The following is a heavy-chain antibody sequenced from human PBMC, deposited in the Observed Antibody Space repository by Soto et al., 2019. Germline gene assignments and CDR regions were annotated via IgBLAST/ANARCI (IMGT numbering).Heavy chain of an antibody. J-gene: IGHJ4*02. CDR2: MNPSTGST. V-gene: IGHV1-8*01. CDR1: GYTFTSYD. D-gene: IGHD1-7*01. CDR3: ARCRLVAGTVDY. Sequence: QVQLVQSGAEVKKHGASVKVSCKASGYTFTSYDIKWVRQATGKGLEWMGWMNPSTGSTGFAQKFQGRVTMISNTSISTADLELSSLTSEDTAVYYCARCRLVAGTVDYWGQGTLVTVSS.